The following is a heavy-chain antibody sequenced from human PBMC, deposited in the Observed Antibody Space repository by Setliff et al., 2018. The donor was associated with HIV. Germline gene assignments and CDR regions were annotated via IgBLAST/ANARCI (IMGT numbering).Heavy chain of an antibody. Sequence: GGSLRLSCAASGFTFSSYSMNWVRQAPGKGLEWVSSISSSSSYIYYADSVKGRFTTSRDNAKNSLYLQMNSLRAEDTAVYYCARDFRRYFDYYYHHMDVWGKGTTVTVSS. J-gene: IGHJ6*03. CDR3: ARDFRRYFDYYYHHMDV. CDR1: GFTFSSYS. D-gene: IGHD3-9*01. V-gene: IGHV3-21*01. CDR2: ISSSSSYI.